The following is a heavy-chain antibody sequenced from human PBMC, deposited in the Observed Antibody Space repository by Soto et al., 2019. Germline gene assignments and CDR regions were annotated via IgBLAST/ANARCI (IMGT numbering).Heavy chain of an antibody. CDR3: AKAIDYCSGGSCYSGGFDY. J-gene: IGHJ4*02. V-gene: IGHV3-23*01. CDR1: GFTFSSYA. CDR2: ISGSGGST. Sequence: GGSLRLSCAASGFTFSSYAMSWVRQAPGKGLEWVSAISGSGGSTYYADSVKGRFTISRDNSKNTLYLQMNSLRAEDTAVYYCAKAIDYCSGGSCYSGGFDYWGQGTLVTVSS. D-gene: IGHD2-15*01.